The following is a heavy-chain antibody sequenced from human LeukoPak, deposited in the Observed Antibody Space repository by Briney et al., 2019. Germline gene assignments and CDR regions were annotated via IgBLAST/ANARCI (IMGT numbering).Heavy chain of an antibody. CDR2: IYYSGST. Sequence: SETLSLTCTVSGDSISSSSYYWGWIRQPPGKGLEWIGTIYYSGSTYYNPSLKSRVTISVDTSKNQFSLKLSSVTAADTAVYYCARQGSGPYYDILTGYQPTSFDYWGQGTLVTVSS. J-gene: IGHJ4*02. V-gene: IGHV4-39*01. CDR3: ARQGSGPYYDILTGYQPTSFDY. CDR1: GDSISSSSYY. D-gene: IGHD3-9*01.